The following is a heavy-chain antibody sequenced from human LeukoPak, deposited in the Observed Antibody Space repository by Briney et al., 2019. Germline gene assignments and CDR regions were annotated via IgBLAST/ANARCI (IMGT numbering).Heavy chain of an antibody. CDR1: GFTFSSYA. D-gene: IGHD3-22*01. CDR3: ARDWGAYYHFFDY. J-gene: IGHJ4*02. Sequence: GGSLRLSCAASGFTFSSYAMHWVRQAPGKGLEWVAVISYDGSNKHYTDSVKGRFTISRDNSKNTLYLEMNSLRAEDTAVYYCARDWGAYYHFFDYWGQGTLVTVSS. CDR2: ISYDGSNK. V-gene: IGHV3-30*04.